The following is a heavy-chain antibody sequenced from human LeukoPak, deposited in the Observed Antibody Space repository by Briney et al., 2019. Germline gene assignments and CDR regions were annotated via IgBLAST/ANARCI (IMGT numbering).Heavy chain of an antibody. V-gene: IGHV3-30*18. J-gene: IGHJ4*02. D-gene: IGHD7-27*01. CDR2: ISYDGSNK. CDR3: AKDWGNWGYGYYFDH. CDR1: GFTFSTHG. Sequence: GGSLRLSCAASGFTFSTHGMHWVRQAPGKGLEWVAVISYDGSNKYYADSVKDRFTISRDNSKNTLYLQMNSLRAEDTAVYYCAKDWGNWGYGYYFDHWGQGTLVTVSS.